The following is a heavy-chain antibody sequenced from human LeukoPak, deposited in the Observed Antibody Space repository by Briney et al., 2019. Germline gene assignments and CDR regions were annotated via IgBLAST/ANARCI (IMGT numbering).Heavy chain of an antibody. V-gene: IGHV3-23*01. J-gene: IGHJ4*02. Sequence: GGSLRLSCAASGFTFSSYAMSWVRQAPGKGLEWVSVIVGNGGGIHYADSVKGRFTISRDNSKNTLYLQMNSLRAEDTAVYYCAKDRIPDGKYSIDFWGQGTLVTVSS. D-gene: IGHD5-24*01. CDR2: IVGNGGGI. CDR3: AKDRIPDGKYSIDF. CDR1: GFTFSSYA.